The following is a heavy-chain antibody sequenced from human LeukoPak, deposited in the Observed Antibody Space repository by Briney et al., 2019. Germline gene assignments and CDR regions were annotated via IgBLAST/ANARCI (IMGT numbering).Heavy chain of an antibody. CDR3: AIYDSSGYYNY. Sequence: PGGSLRLSCAASGFTVSSNDMSWVRQAPGKGLGWVSVIYSGGRTFYADSVKGRFTISRDNSKNTLYLQMNSLRAEDTAVYYCAIYDSSGYYNYWGQGTLVTVSS. J-gene: IGHJ4*02. CDR2: IYSGGRT. V-gene: IGHV3-53*01. D-gene: IGHD3-22*01. CDR1: GFTVSSND.